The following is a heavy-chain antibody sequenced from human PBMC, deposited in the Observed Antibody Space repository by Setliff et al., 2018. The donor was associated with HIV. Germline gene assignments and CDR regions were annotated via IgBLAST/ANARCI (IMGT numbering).Heavy chain of an antibody. CDR3: ARDRSSGWSKDWFDT. CDR1: GGSISSGSYY. CDR2: IHTSGST. J-gene: IGHJ5*02. Sequence: SETLSLTCTVSGGSISSGSYYWSWIRQPAGKGLEWIGRIHTSGSTNYNPSLKSRVTISLDTSKNQFSLELSSVTAADTAVYYCARDRSSGWSKDWFDTWGQGILVTVSS. D-gene: IGHD6-19*01. V-gene: IGHV4-61*02.